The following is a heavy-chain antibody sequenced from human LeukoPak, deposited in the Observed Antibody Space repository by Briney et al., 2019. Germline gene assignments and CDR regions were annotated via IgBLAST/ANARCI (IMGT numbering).Heavy chain of an antibody. CDR2: IIPIFGTT. Sequence: SVKVSCKASGGTFRSYAISWVRQATGQGLEWMGRIIPIFGTTNYAQKLQGRFTMTTDTSTSTAYMELRSLRSDDTAVYYCARGEEYYDSSGYYGHWGQGTLVTVSS. V-gene: IGHV1-69*05. J-gene: IGHJ4*02. D-gene: IGHD3-22*01. CDR3: ARGEEYYDSSGYYGH. CDR1: GGTFRSYA.